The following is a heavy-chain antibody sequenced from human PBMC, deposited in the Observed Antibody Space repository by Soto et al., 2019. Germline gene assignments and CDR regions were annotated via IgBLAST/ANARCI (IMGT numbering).Heavy chain of an antibody. J-gene: IGHJ3*02. D-gene: IGHD6-13*01. CDR1: GFTFSSYA. V-gene: IGHV3-23*01. CDR3: AKDSEGSSWYDAFDI. CDR2: ISGSGGST. Sequence: GGSLRLSCATSGFTFSSYAMSWVRQAPGKGLEWVSAISGSGGSTYYADSVKGRFTISRDNSKNTLYLQMNSLRAEDTAVYYCAKDSEGSSWYDAFDIWGQGTMVTVSS.